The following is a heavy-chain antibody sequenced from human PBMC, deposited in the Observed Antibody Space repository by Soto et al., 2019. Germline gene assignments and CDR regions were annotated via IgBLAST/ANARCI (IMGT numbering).Heavy chain of an antibody. V-gene: IGHV3-23*01. CDR1: GFTFNSYI. Sequence: TGGSLRLSCAASGFTFNSYIMSWVRQAPGKGLEWVSSISDSGDTTDYAESMKDRVTISRDNSYNTLYLQMISLRAEDTAVYYCAKSGTTREFDFWGQGTMVTVSS. D-gene: IGHD1-26*01. CDR2: ISDSGDTT. J-gene: IGHJ4*02. CDR3: AKSGTTREFDF.